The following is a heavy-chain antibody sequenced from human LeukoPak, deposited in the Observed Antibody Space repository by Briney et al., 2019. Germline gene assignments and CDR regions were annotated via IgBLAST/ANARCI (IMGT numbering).Heavy chain of an antibody. Sequence: GGYLRLSCAASGFTFSSYIMNWVRQAPGKGLEWVSSISSSSSYIYYADSVKGRFTISRDNAKNSLYLQMNSLRAEDTAVYYCARGPAATFDYWSQGTLVAVSS. CDR3: ARGPAATFDY. J-gene: IGHJ4*02. D-gene: IGHD2-15*01. V-gene: IGHV3-21*01. CDR2: ISSSSSYI. CDR1: GFTFSSYI.